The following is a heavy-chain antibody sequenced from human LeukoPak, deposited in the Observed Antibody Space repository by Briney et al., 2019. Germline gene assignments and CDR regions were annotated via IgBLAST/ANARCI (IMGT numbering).Heavy chain of an antibody. CDR2: ISSSSSYI. V-gene: IGHV3-21*01. CDR1: GFTFSSYS. CDR3: ARVKVRSTGEFDY. J-gene: IGHJ4*02. Sequence: PGGSLRLSCAASGFTFSSYSMNWVRQAPGKGLEWVSSISSSSSYIYYADSVKGRFTISRDNAKNSLYLQMNSLRAEDTAVHYCARVKVRSTGEFDYWGQGTLVTVSS. D-gene: IGHD3-10*01.